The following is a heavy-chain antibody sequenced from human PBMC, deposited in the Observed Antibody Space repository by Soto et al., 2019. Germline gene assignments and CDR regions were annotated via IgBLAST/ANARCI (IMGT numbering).Heavy chain of an antibody. CDR1: GGSISSYY. CDR2: IYYSGST. V-gene: IGHV4-59*01. CDR3: ARVGRGVVATIFDY. D-gene: IGHD5-12*01. Sequence: SETLSLTCTVSGGSISSYYWRWIRQPPAKGLEWIGYIYYSGSTNYTPSLKSRVTISVDTSKNQFSLKLSSVTAADTAVYYCARVGRGVVATIFDYWGQGTLVTVSS. J-gene: IGHJ4*02.